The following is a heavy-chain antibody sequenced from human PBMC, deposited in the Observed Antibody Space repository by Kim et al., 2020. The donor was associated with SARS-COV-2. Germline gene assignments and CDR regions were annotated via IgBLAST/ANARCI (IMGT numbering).Heavy chain of an antibody. V-gene: IGHV3-72*01. Sequence: EYSLSVKRRITISRDESKNLLFLQMNSVQVEDTDVYYCARVHNRNYGEFVDWGQRTQVTVSS. D-gene: IGHD4-17*01. CDR3: ARVHNRNYGEFVD. J-gene: IGHJ4*02.